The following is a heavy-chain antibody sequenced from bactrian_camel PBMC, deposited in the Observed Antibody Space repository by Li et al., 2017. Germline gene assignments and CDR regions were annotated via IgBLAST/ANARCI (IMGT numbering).Heavy chain of an antibody. J-gene: IGHJ4*01. CDR2: ICSDGTT. CDR1: GATDSING. CDR3: AADRPGMFGSGGPFDAYEYHR. V-gene: IGHV3S9*01. D-gene: IGHD1*01. Sequence: HVQLVESGGDSVQAGGSLRLSCVASGATDSINGMGWFRQAPGKGLEWVSGICSDGTTDYADSVKGRFTISRDDAKNSIRLQMNRLKPEDTGMYYCAADRPGMFGSGGPFDAYEYHRWGQGTQVTVS.